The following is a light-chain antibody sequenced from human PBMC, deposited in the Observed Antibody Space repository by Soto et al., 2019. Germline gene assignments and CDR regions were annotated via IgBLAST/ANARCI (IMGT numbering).Light chain of an antibody. CDR2: GAP. Sequence: EIVMTQSPGTLSVSPGERATLSCRASQSVSNDLAWIQQKPGQPPRLLIYGAPTGATGIPARFTGSGFGTDFTLTISSLQPEDFAVYSCQQDNGWPRTFGQGTKV. CDR3: QQDNGWPRT. CDR1: QSVSND. J-gene: IGKJ1*01. V-gene: IGKV3-15*01.